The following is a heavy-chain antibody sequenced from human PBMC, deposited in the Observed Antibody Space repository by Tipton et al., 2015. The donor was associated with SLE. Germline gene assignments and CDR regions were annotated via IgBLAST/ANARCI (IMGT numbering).Heavy chain of an antibody. CDR1: GGTFSSYA. CDR2: IIPIFGTA. J-gene: IGHJ4*02. V-gene: IGHV1-69*06. D-gene: IGHD6-13*01. CDR3: ARDRGDSSSWAFDY. Sequence: QLVQSGAEVKKPGASVKVSCKASGGTFSSYAISWVRQAPGQGLEWMGRIIPIFGTANYAQKFQGRVTMTRDTSTSTVYMELSSLRSEDTAVYYCARDRGDSSSWAFDYWGQGTLVTVSS.